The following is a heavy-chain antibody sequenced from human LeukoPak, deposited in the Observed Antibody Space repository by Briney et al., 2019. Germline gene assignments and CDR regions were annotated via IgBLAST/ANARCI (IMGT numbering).Heavy chain of an antibody. J-gene: IGHJ4*02. Sequence: PGGSLRLSCAASGFTVSSNYMSWVRQAPGKGLEWVSVIYRGGSTDYADSVKGRFTISRDNSKNTLYLQMNSLRAVDTAVYYCALQNDSSPFDYWGQGTLVTVSS. D-gene: IGHD3-22*01. CDR3: ALQNDSSPFDY. CDR1: GFTVSSNY. V-gene: IGHV3-53*01. CDR2: IYRGGST.